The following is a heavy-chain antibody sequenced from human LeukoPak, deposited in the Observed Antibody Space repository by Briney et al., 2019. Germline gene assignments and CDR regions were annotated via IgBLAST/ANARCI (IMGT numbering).Heavy chain of an antibody. CDR2: INHSGST. Sequence: SETLSLTCAVYGGSFSGYYWGWIRQPPGKGLEWIGEINHSGSTNYNPSLKSRVTISVDTSKNQFSLKLSSVTAADTAVYYCARGPPVAGSSSTRADYWGQGTLVTVSS. D-gene: IGHD6-19*01. CDR1: GGSFSGYY. V-gene: IGHV4-34*01. CDR3: ARGPPVAGSSSTRADY. J-gene: IGHJ4*02.